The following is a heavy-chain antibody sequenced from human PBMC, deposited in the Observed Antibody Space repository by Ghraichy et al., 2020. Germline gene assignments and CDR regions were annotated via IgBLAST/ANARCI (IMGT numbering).Heavy chain of an antibody. CDR2: IYYSGST. V-gene: IGHV4-59*01. CDR3: ARAMEYYYDSSGYLFDY. CDR1: GGSISSYY. Sequence: SETLSLTCTVSGGSISSYYWSWIRQPPGKGLEWIGYIYYSGSTNYNPSLKSRVTISVDTSKNQFSLKLSSVTAADTAVYYCARAMEYYYDSSGYLFDYWGQGTLVTVSS. D-gene: IGHD3-22*01. J-gene: IGHJ4*02.